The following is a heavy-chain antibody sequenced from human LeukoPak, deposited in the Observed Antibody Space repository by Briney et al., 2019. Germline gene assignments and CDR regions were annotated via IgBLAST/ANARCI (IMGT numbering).Heavy chain of an antibody. D-gene: IGHD1-1*01. Sequence: GGSLRLSCAASGFTFSSYSMTWVRQAPGKGLEWVSYISSGSSTIYYADSVKGRFTISRDNAKNSLYLQMSSLRAGDTAVYYCARDLGTTGTTDYWGLGTLVTVSS. J-gene: IGHJ4*02. V-gene: IGHV3-48*04. CDR3: ARDLGTTGTTDY. CDR1: GFTFSSYS. CDR2: ISSGSSTI.